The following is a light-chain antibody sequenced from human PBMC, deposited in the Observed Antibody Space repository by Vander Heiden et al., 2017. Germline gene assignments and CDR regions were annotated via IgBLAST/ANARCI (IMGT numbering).Light chain of an antibody. J-gene: IGKJ1*01. V-gene: IGKV3-20*01. CDR3: QQYGSSHTWT. CDR1: QSVSSSY. CDR2: CAS. Sequence: MVLTQSPGTLSLSPGEGATLSCSASQSVSSSYLVWYQQKPGQAPRLLIYCASSRATGIPARFSGSGSCTAFTITISRLEPADFAVYYCQQYGSSHTWTFGQGTKVEIK.